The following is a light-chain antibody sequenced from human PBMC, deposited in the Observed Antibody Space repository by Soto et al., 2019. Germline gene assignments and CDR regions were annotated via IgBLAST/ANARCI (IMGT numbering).Light chain of an antibody. CDR1: SSDVGSYNL. V-gene: IGLV2-23*02. Sequence: QSVLTQPASVSGSPGQSITISCTGTSSDVGSYNLVSWYQQHPGKAPKLMIYEVSKRPSGVSNRFSGSKSGNTASLTISGLQAEDEAGYYCCSYAGSSTSYVFRTGTKLTVL. J-gene: IGLJ1*01. CDR2: EVS. CDR3: CSYAGSSTSYV.